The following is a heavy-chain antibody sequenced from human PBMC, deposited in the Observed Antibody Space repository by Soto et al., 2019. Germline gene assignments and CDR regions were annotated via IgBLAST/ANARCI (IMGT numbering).Heavy chain of an antibody. Sequence: GASVKVSCKASGGTFSSYAISWVRQAPGQGLEWMGWMNPNSGNTGYAQKFQGRVTMTRNTSISTVYMELSSLRSEDTAVYYCARERSGGWFDPWGQGTLVTVSS. D-gene: IGHD3-16*01. CDR1: GGTFSSYA. CDR2: MNPNSGNT. V-gene: IGHV1-8*02. CDR3: ARERSGGWFDP. J-gene: IGHJ5*02.